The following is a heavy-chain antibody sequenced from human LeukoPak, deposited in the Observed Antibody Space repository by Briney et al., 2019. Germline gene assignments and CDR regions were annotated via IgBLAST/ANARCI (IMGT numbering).Heavy chain of an antibody. CDR3: ARGSKAPRYCSSTSCHNWFDP. J-gene: IGHJ5*02. CDR1: GGSFSGYY. CDR2: INHSGST. D-gene: IGHD2-2*01. Sequence: SETLSLTCAVYGGSFSGYYWSWIRQPPGKGLEWIGEINHSGSTNYNPPLKSRVTISVDTSKNQLSLKLSSVTAADTAVYYCARGSKAPRYCSSTSCHNWFDPWGQGTLVTVSS. V-gene: IGHV4-34*01.